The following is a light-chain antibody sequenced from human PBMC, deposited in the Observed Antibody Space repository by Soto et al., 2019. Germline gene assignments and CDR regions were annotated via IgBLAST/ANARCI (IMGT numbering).Light chain of an antibody. J-gene: IGKJ1*01. CDR1: QSISSW. V-gene: IGKV1-5*03. CDR3: QYYNDYCWT. Sequence: DIQLTQSPSTLSASVGDRVTITCRASQSISSWLAWYQQKPWKAPNLLIYKTSNLESGVPSRFSGSGSGTEFTLTISSLQPDDFAPDDCQYYNDYCWTFGQGTKVEIK. CDR2: KTS.